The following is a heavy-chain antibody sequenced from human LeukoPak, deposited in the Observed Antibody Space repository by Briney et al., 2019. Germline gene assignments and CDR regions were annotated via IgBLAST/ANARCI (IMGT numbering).Heavy chain of an antibody. V-gene: IGHV3-30*04. CDR3: ARERARAPNWFDP. CDR2: ISYDGSNK. J-gene: IGHJ5*02. CDR1: GFTFSSYA. Sequence: GGSLRLPCAASGFTFSSYAMHWVRQAPGKGLEWVAVISYDGSNKYYADSVKGRFTISRDNSKNTLYLQMNSPRAEDTAVYYCARERARAPNWFDPWGQGTLVTVSS.